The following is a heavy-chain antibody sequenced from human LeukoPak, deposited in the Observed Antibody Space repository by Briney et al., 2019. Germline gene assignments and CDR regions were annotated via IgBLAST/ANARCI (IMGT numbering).Heavy chain of an antibody. CDR1: SYSISSGYY. D-gene: IGHD6-19*01. CDR3: ARDYTSAEWLGFAFDV. J-gene: IGHJ3*01. V-gene: IGHV4-38-2*02. CDR2: IYHSGST. Sequence: SSETLSLTCTVSSYSISSGYYWGWIRQPPGKGLEWIGSIYHSGSTYYNPSLKSRVTISVDTSKNQFSLKLSSVTAADTAVYYCARDYTSAEWLGFAFDVWGQGTMISVSA.